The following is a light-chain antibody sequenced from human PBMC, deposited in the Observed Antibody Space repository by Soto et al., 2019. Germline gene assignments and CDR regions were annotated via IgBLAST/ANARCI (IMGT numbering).Light chain of an antibody. CDR1: QSISSW. V-gene: IGKV1-5*01. J-gene: IGKJ1*01. Sequence: EIQMPQSPSTLSASVSETVTTACRASQSISSWLAWYQQKPGKAPKLLIYDASSLESGVPSRFSGSGSGTEFTLTISSLQPDDFATYYCQQYNSYWTFGQGTEVDIK. CDR2: DAS. CDR3: QQYNSYWT.